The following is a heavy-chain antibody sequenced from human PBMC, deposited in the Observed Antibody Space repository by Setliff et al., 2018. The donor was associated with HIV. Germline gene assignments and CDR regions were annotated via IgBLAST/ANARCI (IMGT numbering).Heavy chain of an antibody. CDR1: GGSISSSGPGYY. CDR3: ARDHKYYYDSSGLDY. Sequence: PSETLSLTCTVSGGSISSSGPGYYWGWVRQPPGGGLEWIGSIFYSGSTYYNPSVKSRVTISIDTSKNQFSLRLSSVTAADTAVYYCARDHKYYYDSSGLDYWGQGTLVTVSS. J-gene: IGHJ4*02. V-gene: IGHV4-39*07. CDR2: IFYSGST. D-gene: IGHD3-22*01.